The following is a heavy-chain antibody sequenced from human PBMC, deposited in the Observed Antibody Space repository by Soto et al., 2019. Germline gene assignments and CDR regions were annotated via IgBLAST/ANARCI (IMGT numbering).Heavy chain of an antibody. D-gene: IGHD3-3*01. V-gene: IGHV3-33*01. CDR2: IWYDGSNK. Sequence: GGSLRLSCAASGFTFSSYGMHWVRQAPGKGLEWVAVIWYDGSNKYYADSVKGRFTISRDNSKNTLYLQMNSLRAEDTAVYYCARDGESITIFGVVMGSNGMDVWGQGTTVTVSS. CDR1: GFTFSSYG. J-gene: IGHJ6*02. CDR3: ARDGESITIFGVVMGSNGMDV.